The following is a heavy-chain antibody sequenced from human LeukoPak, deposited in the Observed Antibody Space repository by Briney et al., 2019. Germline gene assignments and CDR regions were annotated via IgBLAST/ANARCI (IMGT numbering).Heavy chain of an antibody. Sequence: GGSLRLSCAASGFTFGSYSMNWVRQAPGKGLEWVSSISSSSSYIYYADSVKGRFTISRDNAKNSLYLQMNSLRAEGTAVYYCARDSSGWDDAFDIWGQGTMVTVSS. D-gene: IGHD6-19*01. V-gene: IGHV3-21*01. CDR2: ISSSSSYI. J-gene: IGHJ3*02. CDR1: GFTFGSYS. CDR3: ARDSSGWDDAFDI.